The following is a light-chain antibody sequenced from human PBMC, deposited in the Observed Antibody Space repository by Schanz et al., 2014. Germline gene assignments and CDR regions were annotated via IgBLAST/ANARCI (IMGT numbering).Light chain of an antibody. J-gene: IGKJ5*01. V-gene: IGKV3-15*01. CDR2: GAS. Sequence: ELVLTQSPGTLSLSPGERATISCRASQSGSSIDLAWYQQKPGQAPRLLIYGASTRATGIPARFSGSGSGTEFTLTISSLQSEDFAVYYCQQYLNWPITFGQGTRLEIK. CDR3: QQYLNWPIT. CDR1: QSGSSID.